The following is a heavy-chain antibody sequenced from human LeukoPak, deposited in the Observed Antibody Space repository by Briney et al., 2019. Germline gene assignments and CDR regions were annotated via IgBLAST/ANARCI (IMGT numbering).Heavy chain of an antibody. CDR2: INPSGGST. V-gene: IGHV1-46*01. Sequence: ASVKVSCKASGYTFTNYYMHWVRQAPGQGLEWMGIINPSGGSTTYAQKLQGRVTMTTDTSTSTAYMELRSLRSDDTAVYYCARDEKQSENFWSGRNFDYWGQGTLVTVSS. CDR1: GYTFTNYY. CDR3: ARDEKQSENFWSGRNFDY. D-gene: IGHD3-3*01. J-gene: IGHJ4*02.